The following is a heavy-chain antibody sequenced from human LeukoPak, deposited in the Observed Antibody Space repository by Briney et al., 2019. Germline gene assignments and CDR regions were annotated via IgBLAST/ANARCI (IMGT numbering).Heavy chain of an antibody. D-gene: IGHD4-17*01. CDR2: IYYSGST. J-gene: IGHJ4*02. CDR3: AREVGDNGDPTFDY. V-gene: IGHV4-59*11. CDR1: GGSIGRHY. Sequence: SETLSLTCTVSGGSIGRHYWSWIRQPPGKGLEWIGYIYYSGSTNYNPSLKSRVTISVDTSKNQFSLKLSSVTAADTAVYYCAREVGDNGDPTFDYWGQGTLVTVSS.